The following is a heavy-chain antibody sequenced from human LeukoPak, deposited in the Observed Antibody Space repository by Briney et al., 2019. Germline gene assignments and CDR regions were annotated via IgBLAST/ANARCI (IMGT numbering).Heavy chain of an antibody. CDR3: ARQGPDFWSGYYTLDVFYI. J-gene: IGHJ3*02. V-gene: IGHV3-33*01. CDR1: GFTFSSYG. CDR2: IWYDGSNK. Sequence: GGSLRLSCAASGFTFSSYGMHWVRQAPGKGLEWVAVIWYDGSNKYYADSVKGRFTISRDNSKNTLYLQMNSLRAEDTAVYYCARQGPDFWSGYYTLDVFYIWGQGTMVTVSS. D-gene: IGHD3-3*01.